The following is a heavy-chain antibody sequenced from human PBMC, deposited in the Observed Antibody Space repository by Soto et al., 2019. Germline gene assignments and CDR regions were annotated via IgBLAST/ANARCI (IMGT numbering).Heavy chain of an antibody. Sequence: QITLKESGPTLVKPTQTLTLTCTFSGFSLSTTGVGVGWIRQPPGKALEWLALLYWDDSKRYIPSLKSRVTITKDTSKYQVVLTMTNMDPVDTATYYCAHRRGANFDYRGQGTLVTVSS. CDR3: AHRRGANFDY. J-gene: IGHJ4*02. D-gene: IGHD1-26*01. CDR1: GFSLSTTGVG. V-gene: IGHV2-5*02. CDR2: LYWDDSK.